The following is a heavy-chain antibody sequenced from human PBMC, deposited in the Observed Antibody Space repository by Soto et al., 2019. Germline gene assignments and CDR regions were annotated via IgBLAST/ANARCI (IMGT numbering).Heavy chain of an antibody. V-gene: IGHV3-21*01. CDR1: GFNFNSYT. CDR3: ARDCSGGSCYPGMDV. Sequence: GGSPGLACAASGFNFNSYTLNWVRQAPGKRLECLSSISSSGYIFSTDSVRGRFTISRDNAKNSVYLQINSLRAEDTAVYFCARDCSGGSCYPGMDVWGQGTTVTVYS. J-gene: IGHJ6*02. CDR2: ISSSGYI. D-gene: IGHD2-15*01.